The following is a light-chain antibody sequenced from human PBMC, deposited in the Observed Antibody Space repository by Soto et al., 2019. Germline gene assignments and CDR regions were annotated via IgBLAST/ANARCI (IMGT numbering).Light chain of an antibody. V-gene: IGLV2-14*01. CDR2: DVS. Sequence: QSVLTQPASVSGSPGQSISISFTGTSSDVGGYEYVSWYQQSPGRAPKLIIFDVSNRPSGVSNRFSGSKSGNTASLTISGLQSEDEADYFCSSYTPIPTLPVLFGGGTKLTGL. CDR3: SSYTPIPTLPVL. J-gene: IGLJ2*01. CDR1: SSDVGGYEY.